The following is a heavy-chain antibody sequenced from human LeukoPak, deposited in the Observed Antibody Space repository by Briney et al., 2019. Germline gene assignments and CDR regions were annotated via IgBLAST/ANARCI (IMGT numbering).Heavy chain of an antibody. J-gene: IGHJ6*03. CDR2: MNPNSGNT. CDR3: ARGGRYSSSRGYYYYYYMDV. V-gene: IGHV1-8*01. CDR1: GYTFTSYD. D-gene: IGHD6-6*01. Sequence: ASVKVSCKASGYTFTSYDINWVRQATGQGLEWMGWMNPNSGNTGYAQKFQGRVTMTRNTSIRTAYMELSSLRSEDTAVYYCARGGRYSSSRGYYYYYYMDVWGKGTTVTVSS.